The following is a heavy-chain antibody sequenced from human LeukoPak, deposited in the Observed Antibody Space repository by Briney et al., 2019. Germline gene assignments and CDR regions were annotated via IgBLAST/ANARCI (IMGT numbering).Heavy chain of an antibody. CDR2: ISAYNGNT. D-gene: IGHD1-1*01. J-gene: IGHJ4*02. CDR1: GYTFTSYG. CDR3: ARAPRSYTGTNYQDFDY. Sequence: ASVEVSCKASGYTFTSYGISWVRQAPGQGLEWMGWISAYNGNTNYAQKLQGRVTMTTDTSTSTAYMELRSLRSDDTAVYYCARAPRSYTGTNYQDFDYWGQGTLVTVSS. V-gene: IGHV1-18*01.